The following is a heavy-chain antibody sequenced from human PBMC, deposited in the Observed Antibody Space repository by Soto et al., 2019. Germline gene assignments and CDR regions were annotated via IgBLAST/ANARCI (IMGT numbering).Heavy chain of an antibody. CDR1: GFTFSSYS. CDR2: LYDVDGS. J-gene: IGHJ3*01. Sequence: GGSLRLSCAASGFTFSSYSMNWVRQAPGKGLEWVSALYDVDGSFYADSVKGRFTTSSDSSKTTVYLQMNDLRPDDTAVYYCATWHEREHAYDVWGQGTTVTVSS. D-gene: IGHD1-1*01. CDR3: ATWHEREHAYDV. V-gene: IGHV3-53*01.